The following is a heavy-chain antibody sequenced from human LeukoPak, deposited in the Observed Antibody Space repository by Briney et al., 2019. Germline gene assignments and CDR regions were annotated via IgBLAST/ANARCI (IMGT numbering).Heavy chain of an antibody. D-gene: IGHD3-22*01. J-gene: IGHJ5*02. CDR2: IYTSGST. CDR1: GGSISSYY. CDR3: ARGLWDSSGYSFDP. Sequence: PSETLSLTCTVSGGSISSYYWSWIRQPAGKGLEWIGRIYTSGSTNYNPSLKSRVTMSVDTSKNQFSLKLSSVTAADTAVYYCARGLWDSSGYSFDPWGQGTLVTVSS. V-gene: IGHV4-4*07.